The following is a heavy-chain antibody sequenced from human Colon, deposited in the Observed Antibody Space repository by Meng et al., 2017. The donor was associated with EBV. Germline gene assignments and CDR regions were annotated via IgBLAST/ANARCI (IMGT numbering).Heavy chain of an antibody. D-gene: IGHD3-16*01. CDR3: AKPIEYYDDAGPYFDY. V-gene: IGHV3-30*18. J-gene: IGHJ4*02. CDR2: TSSDGSNR. Sequence: QPQLEESGPGLGKPSEALSLTCTVSGGPISSSSYYWGWVRQAPGKGLEWVAVTSSDGSNRHYADSVKGRFTISRDNSKNTVYLQMNSLRAEDTAVYYCAKPIEYYDDAGPYFDYWGQGTLVTVSS. CDR1: GGPISSSSYY.